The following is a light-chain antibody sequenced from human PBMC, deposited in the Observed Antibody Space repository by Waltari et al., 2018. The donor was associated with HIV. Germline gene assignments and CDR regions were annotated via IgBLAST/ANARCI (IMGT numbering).Light chain of an antibody. J-gene: IGLJ6*01. CDR3: QSYDNGLHGSV. CDR2: STT. V-gene: IGLV1-40*01. CDR1: SSNIGADYD. Sequence: QSVLTQPPSVSAAPGQRVTISCTGNSSNIGADYDVHWYVQYPGTAPKLVIYSTTQRPSGVPERFSGSRSGTSASLAITGLQADDEAIYHCQSYDNGLHGSVFGGGTQVTVL.